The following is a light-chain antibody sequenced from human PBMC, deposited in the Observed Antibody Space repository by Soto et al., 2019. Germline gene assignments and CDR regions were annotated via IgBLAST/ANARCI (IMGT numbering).Light chain of an antibody. CDR1: SSNIGAGYD. Sequence: QSVLTQPPSVSGAPGQRVTISCTGSSSNIGAGYDVHWYQHLPGTAPKLLIYGNSNRPSGVLDRFSGSKSGTSASLAITGLQAEDEADYYCQSYDSSLSGSVVFGGGTKVPVL. J-gene: IGLJ2*01. V-gene: IGLV1-40*01. CDR3: QSYDSSLSGSVV. CDR2: GNS.